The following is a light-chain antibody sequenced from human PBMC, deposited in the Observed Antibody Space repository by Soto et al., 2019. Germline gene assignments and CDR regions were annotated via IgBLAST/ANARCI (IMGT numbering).Light chain of an antibody. CDR3: CSYSGSSLYHGV. J-gene: IGLJ2*01. Sequence: QSALTQPASVSGSPGQSITISCTGTSSDVGSYNLVSWYQQHPGKAPKLMIYEGSKRPSGVSNRFSGSKSGNTASLTISGLQAEDEADDYCCSYSGSSLYHGVFGGGTKLTVL. CDR2: EGS. V-gene: IGLV2-23*01. CDR1: SSDVGSYNL.